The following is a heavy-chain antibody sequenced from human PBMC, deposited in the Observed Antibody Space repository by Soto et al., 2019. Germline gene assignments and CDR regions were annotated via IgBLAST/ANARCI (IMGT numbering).Heavy chain of an antibody. Sequence: PGESLKISCKGSGYSFTSYWIGWVRQMPGKGLGWMGIIYPGDSDTRYSPSFQGQVTISADKSISTAYLQWSSLKASDTAMYYCARPEYILTGSWRAYDAFDIWGQGTMVTVSS. V-gene: IGHV5-51*01. CDR1: GYSFTSYW. CDR2: IYPGDSDT. J-gene: IGHJ3*02. CDR3: ARPEYILTGSWRAYDAFDI. D-gene: IGHD3-9*01.